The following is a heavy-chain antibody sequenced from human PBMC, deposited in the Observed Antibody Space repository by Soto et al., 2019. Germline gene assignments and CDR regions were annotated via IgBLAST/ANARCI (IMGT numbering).Heavy chain of an antibody. D-gene: IGHD4-17*01. CDR3: AREIIPLTTDWYFDL. J-gene: IGHJ2*01. CDR2: IFDSGST. V-gene: IGHV4-30-4*01. Sequence: QVQLQESGPGLVKPSQTLSLTCTVSGGSISGGVYYWSWIRQPPGKGLEWIGYIFDSGSTYYNPSLESRVTKSVDTSTNQFSLRLSSVTAADTAVYYCAREIIPLTTDWYFDLWGRGTLVTVSS. CDR1: GGSISGGVYY.